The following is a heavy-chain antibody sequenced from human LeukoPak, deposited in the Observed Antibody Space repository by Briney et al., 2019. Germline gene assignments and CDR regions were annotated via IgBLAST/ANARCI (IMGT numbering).Heavy chain of an antibody. CDR1: GVTFSTYW. Sequence: GGSLRLSCAASGVTFSTYWMHWVREAPGKGVVWVSRANTDGSITTYAGSVRGRFTISRDNAKNTLYLQMNSLRAEDTAVYYCARDRSGYCDYWGQGDLVTVSS. V-gene: IGHV3-74*01. J-gene: IGHJ4*02. CDR2: ANTDGSIT. D-gene: IGHD3-22*01. CDR3: ARDRSGYCDY.